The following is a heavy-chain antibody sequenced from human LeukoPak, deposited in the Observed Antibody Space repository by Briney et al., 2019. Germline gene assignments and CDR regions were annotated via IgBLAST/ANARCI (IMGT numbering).Heavy chain of an antibody. J-gene: IGHJ4*02. V-gene: IGHV1-8*01. Sequence: ASVKVSCKASGYTLTSYDINWVRQATGQGLEWMGWMNPNSGNTGYAQKFQGRVTITRNTSISTAYMELSSLRSEDTAVYYCARAGLATYYDYVWGSYRPFDYWGQGTLVTVSS. CDR3: ARAGLATYYDYVWGSYRPFDY. D-gene: IGHD3-16*02. CDR1: GYTLTSYD. CDR2: MNPNSGNT.